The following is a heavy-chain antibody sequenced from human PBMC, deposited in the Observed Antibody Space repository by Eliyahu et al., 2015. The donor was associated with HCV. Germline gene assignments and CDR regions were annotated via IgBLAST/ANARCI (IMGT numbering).Heavy chain of an antibody. CDR3: ARLFSRGVVIHSAFDY. CDR2: IIPIFGTA. J-gene: IGHJ4*02. CDR1: XGTFSSYA. Sequence: QVQLVQSGAEVKKPGSSVKVSCKASXGTFSSYAISWVRQAPGQGLEWMGGIIPIFGTANYAQKFQGRVTITADESTSTAYMELSSLRSEDTAVYYCARLFSRGVVIHSAFDYWGQGTLVTVSS. V-gene: IGHV1-69*01. D-gene: IGHD3-22*01.